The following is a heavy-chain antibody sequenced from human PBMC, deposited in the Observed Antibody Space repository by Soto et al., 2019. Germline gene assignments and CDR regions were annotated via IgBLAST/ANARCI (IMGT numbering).Heavy chain of an antibody. J-gene: IGHJ4*02. V-gene: IGHV1-18*01. CDR1: GYTFTSYG. CDR3: ARDLGSGSYRDSPYKN. CDR2: ISAYNGNT. D-gene: IGHD1-26*01. Sequence: ASVKVSCKASGYTFTSYGISWVRQAPGQGLEWMGWISAYNGNTNYAQKLQGRVTMTTDTSTSTAYMELRSLRSDDTAVYYCARDLGSGSYRDSPYKNWGQGTLVTVSS.